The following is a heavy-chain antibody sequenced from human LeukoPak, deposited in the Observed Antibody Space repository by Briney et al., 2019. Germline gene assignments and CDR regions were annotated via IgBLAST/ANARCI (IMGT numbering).Heavy chain of an antibody. CDR2: INPNSGGT. J-gene: IGHJ4*02. D-gene: IGHD3-22*01. Sequence: GASVKVSCKASGYTFTGYYMHWVRQAPGQGLEWMGRINPNSGGTNYAQKFQGRVTMTRDTSISTAYIELSRLRSDDTAVFYCATDAYYYDSSGCSTSVHYFDYWGQGTLVTVSS. CDR1: GYTFTGYY. CDR3: ATDAYYYDSSGCSTSVHYFDY. V-gene: IGHV1-2*06.